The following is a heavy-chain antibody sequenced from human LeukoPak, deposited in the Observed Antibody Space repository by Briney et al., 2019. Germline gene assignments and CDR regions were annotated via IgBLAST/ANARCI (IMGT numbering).Heavy chain of an antibody. Sequence: GGSLRLSCAASGFTFSSYGMHWVRQAPGKGLEWVAVISYDGNYKYYADSVKGRFTISRDNSKNTLYMQMNSLRPEDTAVYYCARECNSGSHSEYFQHWGQGTLVTVSS. J-gene: IGHJ1*01. V-gene: IGHV3-30*03. CDR3: ARECNSGSHSEYFQH. D-gene: IGHD3-10*01. CDR1: GFTFSSYG. CDR2: ISYDGNYK.